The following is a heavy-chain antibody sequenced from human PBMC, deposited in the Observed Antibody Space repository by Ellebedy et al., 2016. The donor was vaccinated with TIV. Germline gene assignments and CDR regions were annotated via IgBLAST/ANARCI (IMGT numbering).Heavy chain of an antibody. Sequence: MPSETLSLTCAVYGGSFSDYYWSWIRQPPGKGLEWIGEINHSGTTNYNPSLKSRVTISVDTSKNQFSLKLTSVTAADTAVYFCTKNMGSSVLDRGFDSWGHGTLVAVSS. CDR3: TKNMGSSVLDRGFDS. CDR2: INHSGTT. D-gene: IGHD1-26*01. J-gene: IGHJ4*01. V-gene: IGHV4-34*01. CDR1: GGSFSDYY.